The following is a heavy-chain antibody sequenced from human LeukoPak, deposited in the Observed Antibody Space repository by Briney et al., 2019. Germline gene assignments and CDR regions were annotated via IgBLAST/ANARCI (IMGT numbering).Heavy chain of an antibody. V-gene: IGHV4-39*02. D-gene: IGHD3-10*01. CDR1: GGSISSSGYY. Sequence: SETLSLTCTVSGGSISSSGYYWGWIRQPLGKGLEWVGSVYYTGSTFYNPSLKSRVTTSVDTSKNHFSLNLSSVTAADTAVYYCARHRGRYYDSGSYYYFDYWGQGTLVTVSS. J-gene: IGHJ4*02. CDR3: ARHRGRYYDSGSYYYFDY. CDR2: VYYTGST.